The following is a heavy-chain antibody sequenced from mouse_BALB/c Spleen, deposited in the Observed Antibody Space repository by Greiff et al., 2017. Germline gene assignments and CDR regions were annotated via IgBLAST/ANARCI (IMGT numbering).Heavy chain of an antibody. V-gene: IGHV2-9*02. CDR1: GFSLTSYG. Sequence: VKLQESGPGLVAPSQSLSITCTVSGFSLTSYGVHWVRQPPGKGLEWLGVIWAGGSTNYNSALMSRLSISKDNSKSQVFLKMNSLQTDDTAMYYCAREGLRRAYFDYWGQGTTLTVSS. D-gene: IGHD3-1*01. J-gene: IGHJ2*01. CDR3: AREGLRRAYFDY. CDR2: IWAGGST.